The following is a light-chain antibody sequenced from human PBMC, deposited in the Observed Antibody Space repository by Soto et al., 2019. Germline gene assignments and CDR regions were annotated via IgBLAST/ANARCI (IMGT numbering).Light chain of an antibody. V-gene: IGKV4-1*01. CDR3: QQYESTPPT. Sequence: DIVMTQSPDSLAVSLGERATINCKSSQRVLYSSNNKNYLAWYQQRPGQPPKLLLYWASTRESGVPDRFSGSGSGTDFTHTNTSLPAEDVAVYYCQQYESTPPTFGQGTKLEIK. CDR1: QRVLYSSNNKNY. J-gene: IGKJ2*01. CDR2: WAS.